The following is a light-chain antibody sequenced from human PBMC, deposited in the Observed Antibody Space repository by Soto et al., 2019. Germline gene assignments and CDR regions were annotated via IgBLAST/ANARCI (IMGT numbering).Light chain of an antibody. CDR1: SSNIGSNY. J-gene: IGLJ3*02. CDR3: ATWDDSLSGWV. V-gene: IGLV1-47*01. CDR2: RNN. Sequence: QSVLTQPPSASGTPGQRVTISCPGSSSNIGSNYVYWYQQLPGTAPKLLIYRNNQRPSGVPDRFSGSKSGTSASLAISGLRSEDEAAYYCATWDDSLSGWVFGGGTKLTVL.